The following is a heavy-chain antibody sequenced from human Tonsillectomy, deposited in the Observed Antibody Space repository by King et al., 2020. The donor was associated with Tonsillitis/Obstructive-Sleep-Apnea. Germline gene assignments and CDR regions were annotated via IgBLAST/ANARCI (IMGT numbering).Heavy chain of an antibody. D-gene: IGHD2-2*01. Sequence: VQLVESGGGWVQPGGSLRLSCAASGFTVSSIYMNWVRQAPGKGLEWVSLLYSGGSTYYADSVKGRFTISRDNSKNTLYLQMNSLRAEDTAVYYCARDRESTSSWVAFDIWGQGTMVTVSS. CDR1: GFTVSSIY. CDR3: ARDRESTSSWVAFDI. CDR2: LYSGGST. J-gene: IGHJ3*02. V-gene: IGHV3-53*04.